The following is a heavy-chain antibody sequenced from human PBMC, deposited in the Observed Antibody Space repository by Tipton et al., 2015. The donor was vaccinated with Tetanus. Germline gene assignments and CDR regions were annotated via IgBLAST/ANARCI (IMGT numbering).Heavy chain of an antibody. CDR1: GFTFSSYS. J-gene: IGHJ6*02. CDR3: AKERPRNNDFWSGYSHYYYGMDV. D-gene: IGHD3-3*01. CDR2: ISGSGGST. Sequence: GSLRLSCAASGFTFSSYSMNWVRQAPGKGLEWVSAISGSGGSTYYADSVKGRFTISRDNSKNALYLQMNSLRAEDTAVYYCAKERPRNNDFWSGYSHYYYGMDVWGQGTTVTVSS. V-gene: IGHV3-23*01.